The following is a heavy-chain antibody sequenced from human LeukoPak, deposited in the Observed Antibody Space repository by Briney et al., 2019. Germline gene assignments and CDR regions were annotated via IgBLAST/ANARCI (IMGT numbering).Heavy chain of an antibody. CDR2: IYYSGRT. Sequence: SETLSLTCSVSGDSVGRSDSYWDWIRQPPGKGLEWIGTIYYSGRTYYSPSLKSRVTMSVDPSNNQFSLNLRSVTAADTALYYCARRRYYDGSGYLEWGQGTLLSVSS. D-gene: IGHD3-22*01. V-gene: IGHV4-39*01. J-gene: IGHJ1*01. CDR3: ARRRYYDGSGYLE. CDR1: GDSVGRSDSY.